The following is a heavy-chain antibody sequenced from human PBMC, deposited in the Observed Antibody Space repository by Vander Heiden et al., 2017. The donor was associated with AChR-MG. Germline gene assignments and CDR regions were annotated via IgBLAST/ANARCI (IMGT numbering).Heavy chain of an antibody. CDR3: ARRESSGWPAFDY. J-gene: IGHJ4*02. Sequence: EVQLVQSGAAVKKPGESLKISCKGSGYSFTSYWIGWVRQMPGKGLEWMGITYPGDSEPRYRPSLQGQVTISADKSISTAYLQWSSLKASDTARYYCARRESSGWPAFDYWGQGTLGTVA. V-gene: IGHV5-51*01. CDR2: TYPGDSEP. CDR1: GYSFTSYW. D-gene: IGHD6-19*01.